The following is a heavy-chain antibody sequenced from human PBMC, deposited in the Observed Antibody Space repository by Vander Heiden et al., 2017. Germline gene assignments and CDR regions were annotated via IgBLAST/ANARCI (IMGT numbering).Heavy chain of an antibody. CDR3: ARDHRLLGL. V-gene: IGHV1-18*01. J-gene: IGHJ4*02. D-gene: IGHD2-15*01. Sequence: QVQLVQSGADVKKPRATVKDYCKASGYTFTSYGISWVRQSPGQGLEWMGWISAYNGNTNYAQKLQGSNTMTTDTSTSTAYMELRSLRSDDTAVYYCARDHRLLGLWGQGTLVTVSS. CDR1: GYTFTSYG. CDR2: ISAYNGNT.